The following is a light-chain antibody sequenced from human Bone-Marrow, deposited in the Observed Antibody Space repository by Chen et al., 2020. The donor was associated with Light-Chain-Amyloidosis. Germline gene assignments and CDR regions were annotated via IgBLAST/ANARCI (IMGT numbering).Light chain of an antibody. CDR2: AAS. CDR1: QDISNY. J-gene: IGKJ5*01. CDR3: EQPKSYPCS. Sequence: DIQLTQSPSCLSASVGDRVSITCRARQDISNYLGSYQQRPGNATKLLLRAASTLQSGVPSRFSGSGSGTEFTLTISSLQPDDFAAWYCEQPKSYPCSFGQGTRLEIK. V-gene: IGKV1-9*01.